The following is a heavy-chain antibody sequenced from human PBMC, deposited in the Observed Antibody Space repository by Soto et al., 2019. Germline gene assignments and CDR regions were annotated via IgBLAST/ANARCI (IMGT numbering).Heavy chain of an antibody. CDR3: ARLSPPTSFDI. CDR1: GYSFTSYW. Sequence: DSLTISCKGSGYSFTSYWIGWVRQMPGKGLEWMGIIYPGDSDTRYSPSFQGQVTTSADKSISTAYLQWSSLKASDTAMYYCARLSPPTSFDIWGQGTMVTVSS. V-gene: IGHV5-51*01. CDR2: IYPGDSDT. J-gene: IGHJ3*02.